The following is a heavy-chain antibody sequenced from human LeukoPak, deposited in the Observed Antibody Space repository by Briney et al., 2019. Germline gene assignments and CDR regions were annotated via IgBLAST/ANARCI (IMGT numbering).Heavy chain of an antibody. J-gene: IGHJ6*03. V-gene: IGHV1-2*02. D-gene: IGHD4-11*01. CDR2: INPNSGDT. CDR1: GYTFTNYG. Sequence: ASVKVSCKASGYTFTNYGVTWVRQAPGQGLEWMGWINPNSGDTNFAQKFQGRVTMTRDTSISRAYMELSRLRSDDTAVYYCARDGKSGGTTLFYMDVWGKGTTVTVSS. CDR3: ARDGKSGGTTLFYMDV.